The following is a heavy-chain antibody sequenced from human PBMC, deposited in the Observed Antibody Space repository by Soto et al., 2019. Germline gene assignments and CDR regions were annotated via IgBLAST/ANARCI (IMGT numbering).Heavy chain of an antibody. CDR3: ARLATSGDQHFIDS. J-gene: IGHJ4*02. D-gene: IGHD7-27*01. Sequence: QMQLLQSGAEVKKTGSSVKISCKTSGWIFTFQYLHWVRQAPGQGLGWLGWITPYNGNVKYAQHFQGRISLTRDNSLTPLFLELRDLRPEDTGLYYCARLATSGDQHFIDSWGQGTLVTVSS. CDR1: GWIFTFQY. V-gene: IGHV1-45*02. CDR2: ITPYNGNV.